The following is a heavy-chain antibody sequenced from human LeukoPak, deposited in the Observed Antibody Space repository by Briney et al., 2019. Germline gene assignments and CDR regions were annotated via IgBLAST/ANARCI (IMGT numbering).Heavy chain of an antibody. CDR2: INPSTGVT. CDR3: ATDTPPYCNGGSCYFD. D-gene: IGHD2-15*01. Sequence: ASVKVSCKASGYTFTDYFMHWVRQAPGQGLEWMGWINPSTGVTSYAQKFQGRVTMTRDTSISTAYVDLSRLRSDDTAIYFCATDTPPYCNGGSCYFDWGQGTLVTVSS. CDR1: GYTFTDYF. J-gene: IGHJ4*02. V-gene: IGHV1-2*02.